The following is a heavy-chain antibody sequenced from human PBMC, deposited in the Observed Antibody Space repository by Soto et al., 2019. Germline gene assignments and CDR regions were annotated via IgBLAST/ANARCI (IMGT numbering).Heavy chain of an antibody. CDR2: VNHNGRN. CDR3: ARGGSSDWQVAFDF. CDR1: GGSFSGYF. V-gene: IGHV4-34*01. D-gene: IGHD6-19*01. Sequence: ASETLSLTCAVYGGSFSGYFWNWIRQTPGKGLEWIGKVNHNGRNNYNPSLKSRVTISLDMSKNQISLKLTSATAADTAVYYCARGGSSDWQVAFDFWGQGTMVTVSS. J-gene: IGHJ3*01.